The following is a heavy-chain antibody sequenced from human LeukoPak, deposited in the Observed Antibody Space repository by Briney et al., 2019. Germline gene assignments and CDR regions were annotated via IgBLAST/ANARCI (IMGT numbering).Heavy chain of an antibody. CDR3: ARAPIPYYYDSSAYYSDY. V-gene: IGHV1-8*03. D-gene: IGHD3-22*01. CDR1: GYTFTNFD. CDR2: MNPYTGKT. J-gene: IGHJ4*02. Sequence: ASVRVSCKTSGYTFTNFDINWVRQATGQGLEWLGWMNPYTGKTGYAQKFQGRVTFTGDTSIRTAYMEVSSLTSEDTAVYYCARAPIPYYYDSSAYYSDYWGQGTLVTVSS.